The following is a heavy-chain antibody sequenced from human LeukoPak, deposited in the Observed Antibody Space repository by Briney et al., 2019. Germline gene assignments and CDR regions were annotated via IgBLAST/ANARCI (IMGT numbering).Heavy chain of an antibody. CDR2: IIPILGIA. Sequence: VASVKVSCKASGYTFTSYGISWVRQAPGQGLEWMGRIIPILGIANYAQKFQGRVTITADKSTSTAYMELSSLRSEDTAVYYCAETALSSSWYGGYFDYWGQGTLVTVSS. CDR1: GYTFTSYG. J-gene: IGHJ4*02. D-gene: IGHD6-13*01. V-gene: IGHV1-69*04. CDR3: AETALSSSWYGGYFDY.